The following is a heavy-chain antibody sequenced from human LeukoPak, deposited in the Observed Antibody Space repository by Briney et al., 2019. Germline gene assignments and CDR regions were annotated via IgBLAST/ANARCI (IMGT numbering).Heavy chain of an antibody. J-gene: IGHJ4*02. V-gene: IGHV1-69*04. CDR2: IIPILGIA. Sequence: SVTVSCKASGGTFSSYAISWVRQAPGQGLEWMGRIIPILGIANYAQKFQGRVTITADKSTSTAYMELSSLRSEDTAVYYCARDGTDTAMVQLDYWSQGTLVTVSS. CDR3: ARDGTDTAMVQLDY. D-gene: IGHD5-18*01. CDR1: GGTFSSYA.